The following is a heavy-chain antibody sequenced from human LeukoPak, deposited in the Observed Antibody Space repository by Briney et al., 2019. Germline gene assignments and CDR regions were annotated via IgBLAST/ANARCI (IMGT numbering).Heavy chain of an antibody. D-gene: IGHD2-2*01. CDR2: IYTSGST. CDR1: GGSISSYY. J-gene: IGHJ3*02. V-gene: IGHV4-4*07. Sequence: SETLSLTCTVSGGSISSYYWSWIRQPAGKGLEWIGRIYTSGSTNYNPSLKSRVTMSVDTSKNQFSLKLSSVTAADTAVYYCARVSCSRTSCSPEDAFDIWGQGTMVTVSS. CDR3: ARVSCSRTSCSPEDAFDI.